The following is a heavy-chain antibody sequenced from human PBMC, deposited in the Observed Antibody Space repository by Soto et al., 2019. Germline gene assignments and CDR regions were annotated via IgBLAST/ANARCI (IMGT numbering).Heavy chain of an antibody. CDR2: IYYSGST. CDR1: GGSISSGGYY. D-gene: IGHD5-18*01. Sequence: QVQLQESGPGLVKPSQTLSLTCTVSGGSISSGGYYWSCIRQHPGKGLEWIGYIYYSGSTYYNPSLKSRVTISVDTSKNQFSLKLSSVTAADTAVYYCASRDQYSYGNYFDYWGQGTLVTVSS. CDR3: ASRDQYSYGNYFDY. V-gene: IGHV4-31*03. J-gene: IGHJ4*02.